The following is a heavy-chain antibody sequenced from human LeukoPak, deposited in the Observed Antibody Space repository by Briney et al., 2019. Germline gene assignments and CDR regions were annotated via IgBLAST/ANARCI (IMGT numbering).Heavy chain of an antibody. D-gene: IGHD2-2*01. CDR2: IYYSGST. J-gene: IGHJ3*02. CDR1: GGSISSYY. Sequence: KPSETLSLTCTVSGGSISSYYWSWIRQPPGKGLEWIGYIYYSGSTNYNPSLKSRVTISVDTSKNQFSLKLSSVTAADTAVYYCARHRGRYCSSTSCYAFDIWGQGTMVTVSS. V-gene: IGHV4-59*08. CDR3: ARHRGRYCSSTSCYAFDI.